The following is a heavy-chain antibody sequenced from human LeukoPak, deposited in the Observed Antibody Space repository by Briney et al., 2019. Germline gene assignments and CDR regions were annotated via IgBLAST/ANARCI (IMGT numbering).Heavy chain of an antibody. Sequence: GGSLRLSCAASGFTFSSYWMSWVRQAPGEGLEWVANIKQDGSEKYYVDSVKGRFTISRDNAKNSLYLQMNSLRAEDTAVYYCARDGHYYDSSGYPVYFDNWGQGTLVTVSS. CDR3: ARDGHYYDSSGYPVYFDN. CDR2: IKQDGSEK. CDR1: GFTFSSYW. J-gene: IGHJ4*02. V-gene: IGHV3-7*01. D-gene: IGHD3-22*01.